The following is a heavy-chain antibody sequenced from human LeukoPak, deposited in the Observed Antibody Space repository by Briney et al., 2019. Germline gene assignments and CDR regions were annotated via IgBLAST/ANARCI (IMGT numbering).Heavy chain of an antibody. CDR1: GCTFSCYS. Sequence: PGGCLRLSCAASGCTFSCYSIIWVRQAPGKGLEWVSSISSSSSYIYYADSVKGRFTISRDNAKNSLYLQMDSLRAEDTAVYYCARGGIVVPAAPRSGMDVWGQGTTDTVSS. J-gene: IGHJ6*02. V-gene: IGHV3-21*01. CDR2: ISSSSSYI. D-gene: IGHD2-2*01. CDR3: ARGGIVVPAAPRSGMDV.